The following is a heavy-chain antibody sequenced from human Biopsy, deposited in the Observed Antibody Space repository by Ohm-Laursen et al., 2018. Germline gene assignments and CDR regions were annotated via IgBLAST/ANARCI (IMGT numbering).Heavy chain of an antibody. J-gene: IGHJ3*02. V-gene: IGHV4-59*01. CDR3: AREAIGVATAFDI. D-gene: IGHD5-12*01. CDR1: GVSISTYY. Sequence: GTLSLTWPVSGVSISTYYWSWIRQSPGRGLEWIAYIYYSGSTDYNPSLKSRVTISLDTSKNQFSLKLSSVTAADTAIYYCAREAIGVATAFDIWGQGTMVTVSS. CDR2: IYYSGST.